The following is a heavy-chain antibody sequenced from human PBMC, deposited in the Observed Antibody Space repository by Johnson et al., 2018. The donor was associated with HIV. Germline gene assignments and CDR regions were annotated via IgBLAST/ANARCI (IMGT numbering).Heavy chain of an antibody. J-gene: IGHJ3*02. CDR2: IYSGGST. CDR3: ARGPRQTYHYDSSGYSGAFDI. Sequence: VQLVESGGGLIQPGGSLRLSCAASGFTVSSNYMSWVRQAPGKGLEWVSVIYSGGSTYYADSVKGRFTISSDNSKNTLYLQMNSLRAEDTAVYYCARGPRQTYHYDSSGYSGAFDIWGQGTMVTVSS. V-gene: IGHV3-53*01. CDR1: GFTVSSNY. D-gene: IGHD3-22*01.